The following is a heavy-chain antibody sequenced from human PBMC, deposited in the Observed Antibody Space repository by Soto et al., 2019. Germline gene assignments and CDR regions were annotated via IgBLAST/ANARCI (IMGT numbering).Heavy chain of an antibody. Sequence: VGSLRLSCAASGFTFSSYWMHWVRQAPGKGLVWVSRINSDGSSTSYADSVKGRFTISRDNAKNTLYLQMNSLRAEDTAVYYCARPQEEYSSSSNYYGMDVWGQGTTVTVSS. J-gene: IGHJ6*02. D-gene: IGHD6-6*01. CDR2: INSDGSST. V-gene: IGHV3-74*01. CDR3: ARPQEEYSSSSNYYGMDV. CDR1: GFTFSSYW.